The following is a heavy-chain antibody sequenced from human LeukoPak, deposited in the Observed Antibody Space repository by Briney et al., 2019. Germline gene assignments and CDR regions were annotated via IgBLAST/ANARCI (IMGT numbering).Heavy chain of an antibody. Sequence: ASVKVSCKASGYTFTNYGISWVRQAPGQGLDWMGWISAYNGNTVYAQELQGRVTMTTDTSTTIAYMELRSLRSDDTAVYYCARGRWSSSSSEGAFDIWGQGAMVTVSS. CDR3: ARGRWSSSSSEGAFDI. D-gene: IGHD6-6*01. V-gene: IGHV1-18*01. CDR2: ISAYNGNT. J-gene: IGHJ3*02. CDR1: GYTFTNYG.